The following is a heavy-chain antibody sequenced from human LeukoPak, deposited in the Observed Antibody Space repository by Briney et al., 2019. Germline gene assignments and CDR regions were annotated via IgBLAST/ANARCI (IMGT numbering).Heavy chain of an antibody. V-gene: IGHV3-48*01. J-gene: IGHJ6*03. CDR3: ARGDAQTYYDFWSGYLDSYMDV. D-gene: IGHD3-3*01. Sequence: GGSLRLSCAASGFTFSSYSMNWVRQAPGKGLEWVSYISSSSSTIYYADSVKGRFTISRDNAKNSLYLQMNSLRAEDTAVYYCARGDAQTYYDFWSGYLDSYMDVWGKGTTVTVSS. CDR1: GFTFSSYS. CDR2: ISSSSSTI.